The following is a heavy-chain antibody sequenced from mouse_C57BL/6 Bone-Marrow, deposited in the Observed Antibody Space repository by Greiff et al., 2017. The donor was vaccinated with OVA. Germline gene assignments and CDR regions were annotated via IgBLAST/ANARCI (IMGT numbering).Heavy chain of an antibody. D-gene: IGHD1-1*01. CDR2: INPSTGGT. CDR3: ARILHCYGSSYWYFDV. J-gene: IGHJ1*03. Sequence: VQLKESGPELVKPGASVKISCKASGYSFTGYYMNWVKQSPEKSLEWIGEINPSTGGTTYNQKFKAKATLTVDKSSSTAYMQLKSLTSEDSAVYYCARILHCYGSSYWYFDVWGTGTTVTVSS. CDR1: GYSFTGYY. V-gene: IGHV1-42*01.